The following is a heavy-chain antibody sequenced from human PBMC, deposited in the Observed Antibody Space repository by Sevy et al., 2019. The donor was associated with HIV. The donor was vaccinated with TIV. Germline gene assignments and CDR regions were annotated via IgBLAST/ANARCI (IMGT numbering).Heavy chain of an antibody. Sequence: GGSLRLSCAASGFTFSDYYMNWVRQAPGKGLEWVSSISGRSSYIHYADSVRGRFTISRDNAKNSLYLLMNSLRADDTAVYFCARDGGCSSTSCLLYFDSWGQGALVTVSS. J-gene: IGHJ4*02. CDR3: ARDGGCSSTSCLLYFDS. V-gene: IGHV3-21*06. D-gene: IGHD2-2*01. CDR2: ISGRSSYI. CDR1: GFTFSDYY.